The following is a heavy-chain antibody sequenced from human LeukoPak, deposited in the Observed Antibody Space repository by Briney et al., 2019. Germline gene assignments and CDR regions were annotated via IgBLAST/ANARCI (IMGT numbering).Heavy chain of an antibody. CDR2: INSDGSST. V-gene: IGHV3-74*01. Sequence: GGSLRLSCAASGFTFSSYWMHWVRQAPGKGLVWVSRINSDGSSTYYADSVKGRFTISRDNAKNTLYLQMNSLRAEDTAMFYCARAFTSDAFDIWGQGTMVTVSS. D-gene: IGHD1-1*01. CDR1: GFTFSSYW. J-gene: IGHJ3*02. CDR3: ARAFTSDAFDI.